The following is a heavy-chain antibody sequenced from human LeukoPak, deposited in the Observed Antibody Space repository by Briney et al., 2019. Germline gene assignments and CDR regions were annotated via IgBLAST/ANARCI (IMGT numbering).Heavy chain of an antibody. V-gene: IGHV4-4*07. CDR3: ARGRAAAGKLDY. CDR2: IYTSGST. Sequence: SETLSLTCTVSGGSISSYYWSWIRQPAGKGLEWIGRIYTSGSTNYNPSLKSRVTMSVDTSTNQFSLKLSSVTAADTAVYYCARGRAAAGKLDYWGQGTLVTVSS. CDR1: GGSISSYY. J-gene: IGHJ4*02. D-gene: IGHD6-13*01.